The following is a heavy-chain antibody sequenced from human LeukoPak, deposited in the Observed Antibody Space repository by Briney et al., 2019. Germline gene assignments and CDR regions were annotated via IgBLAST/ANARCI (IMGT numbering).Heavy chain of an antibody. CDR2: IYYSGST. CDR1: GGSVSSGSYY. V-gene: IGHV4-61*01. J-gene: IGHJ3*02. Sequence: PSETLSLTCTVSGGSVSSGSYYWSWIRQPPGKGLEWIGYIYYSGSTNYNPSLKSRVTISVDTSKNQFSLKLSSVTAADTAVYYCARADGVVVITSGAFDIWGQGTMVTVSS. CDR3: ARADGVVVITSGAFDI. D-gene: IGHD3-22*01.